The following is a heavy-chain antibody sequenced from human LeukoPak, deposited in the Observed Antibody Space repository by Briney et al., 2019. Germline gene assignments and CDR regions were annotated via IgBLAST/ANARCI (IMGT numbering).Heavy chain of an antibody. CDR1: GGTFSSYA. CDR2: IIPIFGTA. V-gene: IGHV1-69*05. J-gene: IGHJ6*03. CDR3: ARGGDGYNPYYYYYMDV. Sequence: GSSVKVSCKASGGTFSSYAISWVRQAPGQGLELMGGIIPIFGTANYAQKFQGRVTITTDESTSTAYMELSSLRSEDTAVYYCARGGDGYNPYYYYYMDVWGKGTTVTVSS. D-gene: IGHD5-24*01.